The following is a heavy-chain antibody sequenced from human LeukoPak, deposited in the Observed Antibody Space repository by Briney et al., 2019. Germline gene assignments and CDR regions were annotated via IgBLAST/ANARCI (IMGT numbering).Heavy chain of an antibody. CDR1: GGSVSSGSYY. CDR3: ARDIYDILTGSIYGVDV. V-gene: IGHV4-61*01. D-gene: IGHD3-9*01. J-gene: IGHJ6*04. CDR2: IYYSGST. Sequence: SETLSLTCTVSGGSVSSGSYYWSWIRQPPGKGLEWIGYIYYSGSTNYNPSLKSRVTISVDTSKNQFSLKLSSVTAADTAVYYCARDIYDILTGSIYGVDVWGKGTTVTVSS.